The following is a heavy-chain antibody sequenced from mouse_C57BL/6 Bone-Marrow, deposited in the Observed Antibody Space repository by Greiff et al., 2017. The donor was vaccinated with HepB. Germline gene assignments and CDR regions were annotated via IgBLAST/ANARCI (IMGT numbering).Heavy chain of an antibody. V-gene: IGHV14-4*01. Sequence: VQLKQSGAELVRPGASVQLSCTASGFNIKDDYMHWVKQRPEQGLEWIGWIDPENGDTEYASKFQGKATITADTSSNTAYLQLSSLTSEDTAVYYCTTTDYFDYWGQGTTLTVSS. J-gene: IGHJ2*01. CDR1: GFNIKDDY. CDR3: TTTDYFDY. CDR2: IDPENGDT.